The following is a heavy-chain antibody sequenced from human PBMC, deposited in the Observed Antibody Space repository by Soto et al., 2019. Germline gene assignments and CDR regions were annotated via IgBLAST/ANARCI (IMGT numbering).Heavy chain of an antibody. J-gene: IGHJ6*03. CDR3: ARVNLAYSGYELPPRYYYYMDV. CDR1: GFTFSSYW. CDR2: IKQDGSEK. Sequence: GGSLRLSCAASGFTFSSYWMSWVRQAPGKGLEWVANIKQDGSEKYYVDSVKGRFTISRDNAKNSLYLQMNSLRAEDTAVYYCARVNLAYSGYELPPRYYYYMDVWGKGTTVTVSS. D-gene: IGHD5-12*01. V-gene: IGHV3-7*01.